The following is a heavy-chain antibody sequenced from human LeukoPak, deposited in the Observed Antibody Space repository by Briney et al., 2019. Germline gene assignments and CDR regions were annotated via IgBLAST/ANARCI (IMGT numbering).Heavy chain of an antibody. V-gene: IGHV6-1*01. Sequence: SQTLSLTCAISGDTVSSNNAAWNWIRPPPSRGLEWLGRTYHRSTWYDDYVVSVRSRLTITPDIPKHQVSLHSNPVTPEDTAAYYCTREVPGTGGFDYWGQGITVTVSS. D-gene: IGHD2-8*02. J-gene: IGHJ4*02. CDR1: GDTVSSNNAA. CDR3: TREVPGTGGFDY. CDR2: TYHRSTWYD.